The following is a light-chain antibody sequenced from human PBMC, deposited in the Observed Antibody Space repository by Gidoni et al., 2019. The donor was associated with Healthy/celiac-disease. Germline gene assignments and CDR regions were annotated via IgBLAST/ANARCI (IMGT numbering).Light chain of an antibody. CDR3: QQRSNWPPMYT. CDR1: QSVSSY. CDR2: DAS. Sequence: EIVLTQSPATLSLSPGERATLSCRASQSVSSYLACYQQNPGQAPRLLIYDASTRATGIPARFSGSGSGTDFTLTISSLEPEDFAVYYCQQRSNWPPMYTFGQGTKLEIK. V-gene: IGKV3-11*01. J-gene: IGKJ2*01.